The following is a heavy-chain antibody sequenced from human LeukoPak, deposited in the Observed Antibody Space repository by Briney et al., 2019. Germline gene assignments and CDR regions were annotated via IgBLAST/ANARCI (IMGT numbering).Heavy chain of an antibody. D-gene: IGHD1-14*01. CDR2: INPNSGGT. V-gene: IGHV1-2*02. CDR3: ARDRVTGVYFDY. Sequence: GASVKVSCKASGYTFTGYYMHWVRQAPGQGPEWMGWINPNSGGTNYAQKFQGRVTMTRDTSISTAYMELSRLRSDDTAVYYCARDRVTGVYFDYWGQGTLVTVSS. J-gene: IGHJ4*02. CDR1: GYTFTGYY.